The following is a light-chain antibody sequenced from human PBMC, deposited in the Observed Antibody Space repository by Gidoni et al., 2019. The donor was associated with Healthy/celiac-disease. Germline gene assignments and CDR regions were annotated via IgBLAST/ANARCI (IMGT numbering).Light chain of an antibody. CDR2: SNN. CDR1: SSNIGSNT. Sequence: QSVLTQPPPASGTPGQRVTISWSGRSSNIGSNTVNWYQQLPGTAPKLLIYSNNQRPSGVPDRFSGSKSGTSASLAISGLQSEDEADYYCAAWDDSRNGPVFSGGTKLTVL. V-gene: IGLV1-44*01. J-gene: IGLJ3*02. CDR3: AAWDDSRNGPV.